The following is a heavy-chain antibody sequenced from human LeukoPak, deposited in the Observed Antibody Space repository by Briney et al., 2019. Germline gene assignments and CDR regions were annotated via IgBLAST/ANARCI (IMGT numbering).Heavy chain of an antibody. D-gene: IGHD3-3*01. CDR1: GGSISSYY. CDR3: ARVRTYYDFWSGYSLYRNWFDP. CDR2: IYYSGST. J-gene: IGHJ5*02. Sequence: PSETLSLTCTVSGGSISSYYWSWIRQPPGKGLEWIGYIYYSGSTYYNPSLKSRVTISVDTSKNQFSLKLSSVTAADTAVYYCARVRTYYDFWSGYSLYRNWFDPWGQGTLVTVSS. V-gene: IGHV4-30-4*08.